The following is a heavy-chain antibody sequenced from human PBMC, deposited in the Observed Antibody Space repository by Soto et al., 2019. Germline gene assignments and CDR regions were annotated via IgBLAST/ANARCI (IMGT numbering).Heavy chain of an antibody. V-gene: IGHV1-18*01. D-gene: IGHD4-17*01. CDR3: ARDGPNYGDYVYYYGMDV. J-gene: IGHJ6*02. CDR2: ISAYNGNT. Sequence: QVQLVQSGAEVKKPGASVKVSCKASGYTFTSYGISWVRQAPGQGLEWMGWISAYNGNTNYAQKLQGRVTMTTDTSTSTADMELRSLRSDDTAVYYCARDGPNYGDYVYYYGMDVWGQGTTVTVSS. CDR1: GYTFTSYG.